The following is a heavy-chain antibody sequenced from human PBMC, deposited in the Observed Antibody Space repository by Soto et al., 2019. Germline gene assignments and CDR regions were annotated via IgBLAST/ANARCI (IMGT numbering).Heavy chain of an antibody. J-gene: IGHJ4*02. D-gene: IGHD1-26*01. CDR2: ISYDGRVK. V-gene: IGHV3-30*04. CDR1: GFTFSDYP. Sequence: QVQLVESGGGVVQPGRSLSLSCAASGFTFSDYPMHWVRQAPGKGLEWVAVISYDGRVKYYVDSVKGRFTISRDDSKNTLDLQMNSLRVDDTAVYYCARDFIVGAPDYFDYWGQGTRVTVSS. CDR3: ARDFIVGAPDYFDY.